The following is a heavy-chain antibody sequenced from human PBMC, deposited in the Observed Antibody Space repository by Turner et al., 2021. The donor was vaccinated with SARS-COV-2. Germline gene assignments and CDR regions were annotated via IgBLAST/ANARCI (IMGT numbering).Heavy chain of an antibody. CDR2: INPSGGST. Sequence: QVQLVQSVAEVKKPGASVQVSCKASGYTFTSYYMHWVRQAPGQGRECMGIINPSGGSTSYAQKFQGSVTMTRDTSTSTVYMELSSLRSEDTAVYYCARGGIAPALRCGMDVWGQGTTVTVSS. D-gene: IGHD6-13*01. J-gene: IGHJ6*02. CDR1: GYTFTSYY. CDR3: ARGGIAPALRCGMDV. V-gene: IGHV1-46*01.